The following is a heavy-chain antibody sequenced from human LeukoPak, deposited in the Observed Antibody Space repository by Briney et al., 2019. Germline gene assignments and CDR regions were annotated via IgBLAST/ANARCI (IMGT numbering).Heavy chain of an antibody. CDR1: GGSFSGYY. Sequence: NPSETLSLTCAVYGGSFSGYYWSWIRQPPGKGLEWIGEINHSGSTNYNPSLKSRVTISIDTSKNQFSLKLSSVTAADTAVYYCARGITEMVRDYYYYMDVWGKGTTVTISS. CDR2: INHSGST. V-gene: IGHV4-34*01. D-gene: IGHD3-10*01. J-gene: IGHJ6*03. CDR3: ARGITEMVRDYYYYMDV.